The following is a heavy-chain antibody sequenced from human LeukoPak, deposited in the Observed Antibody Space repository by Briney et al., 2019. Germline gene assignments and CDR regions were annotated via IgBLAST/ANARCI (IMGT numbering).Heavy chain of an antibody. CDR3: ARVRSYGSGSYSYYFDY. Sequence: ASVKVSFKASGYTFTSYGISWVRQAPGQGLEWMGWISAYNGNTNYAQKLQGRVTMTTDTSTSTAYMELRSLRSDDTAVYYCARVRSYGSGSYSYYFDYWGRGTLVTVSS. CDR2: ISAYNGNT. J-gene: IGHJ4*02. CDR1: GYTFTSYG. D-gene: IGHD3-10*01. V-gene: IGHV1-18*01.